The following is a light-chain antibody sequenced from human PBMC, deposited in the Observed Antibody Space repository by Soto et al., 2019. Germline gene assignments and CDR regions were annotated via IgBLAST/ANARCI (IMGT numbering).Light chain of an antibody. CDR3: SSYTSTSTLVV. J-gene: IGLJ2*01. CDR2: EVS. Sequence: QSVLTQPASVSGSPGQSITISCTGTSGDVAGYNYVSWYQQHPGKAPKLIIYEVSNRPSGVSNRFSGSKSGNTASLTISGLQSEDEADYYCSSYTSTSTLVVFGGGTKLTVL. V-gene: IGLV2-14*01. CDR1: SGDVAGYNY.